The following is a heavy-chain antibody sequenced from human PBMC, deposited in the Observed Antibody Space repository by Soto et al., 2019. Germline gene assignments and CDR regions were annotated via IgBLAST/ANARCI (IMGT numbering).Heavy chain of an antibody. D-gene: IGHD6-13*01. CDR2: IIPTSGTA. V-gene: IGHV1-69*14. CDR3: SRSGLPGIAAL. Sequence: QVQLVQSGAEVKKPGSSVKVSCKASGGTFSSYAISWVRQGPGQGLEWVGGIIPTSGTANYAQKFQGRVKITADKSTNTAYMELSSLRSEDTAQYYCSRSGLPGIAALWGQGNLVTVSS. CDR1: GGTFSSYA. J-gene: IGHJ4*02.